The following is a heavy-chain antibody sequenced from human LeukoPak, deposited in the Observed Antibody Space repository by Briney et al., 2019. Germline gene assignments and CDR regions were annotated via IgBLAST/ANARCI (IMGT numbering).Heavy chain of an antibody. CDR2: INPNSGVT. Sequence: ASVKVSCKASGYTFTGYYMHWARRAPGQGLEWMGWINPNSGVTHYAQKFQGRVTMTSDTSISTAYMELSRLRSDDTAVYYCARDGIYGSGSYYEISWFDPWGQGTLVTVSS. J-gene: IGHJ5*02. CDR1: GYTFTGYY. D-gene: IGHD3-10*01. CDR3: ARDGIYGSGSYYEISWFDP. V-gene: IGHV1-2*02.